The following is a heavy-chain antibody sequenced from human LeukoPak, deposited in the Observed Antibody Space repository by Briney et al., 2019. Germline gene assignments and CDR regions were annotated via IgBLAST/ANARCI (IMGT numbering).Heavy chain of an antibody. V-gene: IGHV3-7*05. CDR1: GFTSSRYW. D-gene: IGHD6-25*01. Sequence: PGGSLRLSCAASGFTSSRYWMSWVRQAPGKGLEWVANMKEDGSMKYFLYSVKGRFTISRDNAKNSLYLDMNSLRAEDSALYYCARQGAALDYWGQGTLVTVCS. J-gene: IGHJ4*02. CDR3: ARQGAALDY. CDR2: MKEDGSMK.